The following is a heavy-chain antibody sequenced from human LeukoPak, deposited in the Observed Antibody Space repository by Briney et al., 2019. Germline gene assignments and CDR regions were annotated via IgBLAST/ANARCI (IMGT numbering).Heavy chain of an antibody. D-gene: IGHD2-2*01. J-gene: IGHJ4*02. CDR1: GFTFSSYG. CDR3: ARDGGYCSSTSCYQDY. V-gene: IGHV3-33*01. CDR2: IWYDGSNK. Sequence: PGESLRLSCAASGFTFSSYGTHWVRQAPGKGLEWVAVIWYDGSNKYYADSVKGRFTISRDNSKNTLYLQMNSLRAEDTAVYYCARDGGYCSSTSCYQDYWGQGTLVTVSS.